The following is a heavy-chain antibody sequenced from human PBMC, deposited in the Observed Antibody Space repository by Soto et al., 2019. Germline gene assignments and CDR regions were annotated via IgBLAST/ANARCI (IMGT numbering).Heavy chain of an antibody. J-gene: IGHJ5*01. V-gene: IGHV4-59*01. Sequence: SESLSLTCIVSGGSITSYPWSWIRQFPGKGLEWIASTTYTGNTNYNPSLKSRVTISMDTSKNQLSLKLTSMTAADTAVYYCARDMHASFSHCFDPWGQGTLVTVSS. CDR1: GGSITSYP. CDR2: TTYTGNT. CDR3: ARDMHASFSHCFDP.